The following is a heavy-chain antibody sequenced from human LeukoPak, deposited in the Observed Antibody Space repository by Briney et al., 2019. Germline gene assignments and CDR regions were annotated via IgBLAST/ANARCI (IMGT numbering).Heavy chain of an antibody. Sequence: GGSLRLSCAASGFTFSSYGMHWVRQAPGKGLEWVANIKQDGSEKYYMDSVKGRFTISRDNAKNSLYLQMNSLRAEDTAVYYCAREPWYYYYYYMDVWGKGTTVTVSS. V-gene: IGHV3-7*01. CDR2: IKQDGSEK. CDR1: GFTFSSYG. J-gene: IGHJ6*03. CDR3: AREPWYYYYYYMDV.